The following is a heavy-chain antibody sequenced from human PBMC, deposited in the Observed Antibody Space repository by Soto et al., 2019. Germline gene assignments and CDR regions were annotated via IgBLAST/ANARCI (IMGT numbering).Heavy chain of an antibody. CDR3: AKEYRRDHGYGDYEDFYYYGMDV. J-gene: IGHJ6*02. Sequence: PGGSLRLSCAASGFTFSSYAMHWVRQAPGKGLEYVSAISSNGGSTYYAESVEGRFTISRDNSKNTLYLQMNSLRAEDTAVYYCAKEYRRDHGYGDYEDFYYYGMDVWGQGTTVTVSS. CDR1: GFTFSSYA. CDR2: ISSNGGST. V-gene: IGHV3-64*04. D-gene: IGHD4-17*01.